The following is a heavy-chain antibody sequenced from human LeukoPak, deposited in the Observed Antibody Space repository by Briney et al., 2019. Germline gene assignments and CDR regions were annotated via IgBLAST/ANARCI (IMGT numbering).Heavy chain of an antibody. CDR3: ARDRIGYCSGGSCSYYYGMDV. D-gene: IGHD2-15*01. J-gene: IGHJ6*02. CDR2: IYHSGST. V-gene: IGHV4-30-2*01. Sequence: TSETLSLSCAVSGGSISSGGYSWRWVRQPPGKGLEWIGYIYHSGSTYYNPSLKSQVTISVDSSKNQFSLKLSSVTAADTAVYYCARDRIGYCSGGSCSYYYGMDVWGQGTTVTVSS. CDR1: GGSISSGGYS.